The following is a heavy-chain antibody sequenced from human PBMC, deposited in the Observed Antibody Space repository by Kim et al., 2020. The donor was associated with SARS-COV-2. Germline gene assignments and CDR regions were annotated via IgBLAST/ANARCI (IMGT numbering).Heavy chain of an antibody. CDR3: ARVRSALPGDY. Sequence: ASVKVSCKASGYTFSNNYIQWVRQAPGQGLEWMGVINPSGGGTTSAQKFEGRVTMTRDTAASTAFLELSSLRVEDTAVYYCARVRSALPGDYWGQGTLVTVSS. D-gene: IGHD6-25*01. V-gene: IGHV1-46*01. CDR1: GYTFSNNY. CDR2: INPSGGGT. J-gene: IGHJ4*02.